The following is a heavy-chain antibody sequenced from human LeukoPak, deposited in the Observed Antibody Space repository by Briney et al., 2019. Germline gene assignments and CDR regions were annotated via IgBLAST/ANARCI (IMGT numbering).Heavy chain of an antibody. CDR3: ARRRGMTNDAFDI. V-gene: IGHV4-34*01. D-gene: IGHD1-20*01. CDR1: GGSFSGYY. Sequence: PSETLSLTCAVYGGSFSGYYWSWIRQPPGKGLEWIGEINHSGSTNYNPSLKSRVTISVDTSKNQFSLKLSSVTAADTAVYCCARRRGMTNDAFDIWGQGTMVTVSS. J-gene: IGHJ3*02. CDR2: INHSGST.